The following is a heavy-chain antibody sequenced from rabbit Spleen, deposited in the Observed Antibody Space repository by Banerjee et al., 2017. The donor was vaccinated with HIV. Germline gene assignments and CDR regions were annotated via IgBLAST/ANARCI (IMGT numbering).Heavy chain of an antibody. J-gene: IGHJ6*01. CDR1: GFSFNSGYD. Sequence: QSLEESGGGLVKPGASLTLTCTASGFSFNSGYDMCWVRQAPGKGLEWIACIYAGSSGSTYSATWAKGRFTISKTSSTAVTLQMTRLTAADTATYFCARDTSSSFSSYGMDLWGPGTLVTVS. CDR2: IYAGSSGST. D-gene: IGHD1-1*01. V-gene: IGHV1S40*01. CDR3: ARDTSSSFSSYGMDL.